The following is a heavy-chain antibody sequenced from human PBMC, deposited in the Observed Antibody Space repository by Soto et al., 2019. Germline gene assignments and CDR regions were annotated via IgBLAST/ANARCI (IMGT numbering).Heavy chain of an antibody. CDR3: ARKYYDTLTAYYAFDI. D-gene: IGHD3-9*01. V-gene: IGHV3-23*01. J-gene: IGHJ3*02. CDR1: GFAFSSYA. CDR2: FSGSSGRT. Sequence: EVRLLESGGNLVQPGGSLRLSCAASGFAFSSYAMNWVRQAPGKGLEWVSAFSGSSGRTYYADSVKGRFTISSDNSENTLYLQMNSLRAEDTAVYYCARKYYDTLTAYYAFDIWGQGTMVTVSS.